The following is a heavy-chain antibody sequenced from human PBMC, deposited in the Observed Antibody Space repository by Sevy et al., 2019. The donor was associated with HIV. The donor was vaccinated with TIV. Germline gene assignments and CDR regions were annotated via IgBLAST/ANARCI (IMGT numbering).Heavy chain of an antibody. D-gene: IGHD3-3*01. CDR2: INPNRGGT. Sequence: ASVKVSCKAYGYTFSDYYMHWVRQAPGQGLEWMGWINPNRGGTNYAHKFQGRVTMTRDTSISTAYMELSSLRSDDTAIYYCARGMSAFLLANGMDVWGQGTTVTVSS. CDR3: ARGMSAFLLANGMDV. J-gene: IGHJ6*02. V-gene: IGHV1-2*07. CDR1: GYTFSDYY.